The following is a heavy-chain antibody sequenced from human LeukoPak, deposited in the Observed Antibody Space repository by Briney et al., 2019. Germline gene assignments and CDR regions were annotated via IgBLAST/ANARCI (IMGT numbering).Heavy chain of an antibody. Sequence: SETLSLTCTVSGGSISSYYWSWIRQPPGKGLEWIGYIYYSGSTNYNPSLKSRVTISVDTSKNQFSLKLSSVTAADTAVYYCATSELEYSSPPGDFDYWGQGTLVTVSS. CDR2: IYYSGST. CDR1: GGSISSYY. V-gene: IGHV4-59*01. J-gene: IGHJ4*02. D-gene: IGHD6-6*01. CDR3: ATSELEYSSPPGDFDY.